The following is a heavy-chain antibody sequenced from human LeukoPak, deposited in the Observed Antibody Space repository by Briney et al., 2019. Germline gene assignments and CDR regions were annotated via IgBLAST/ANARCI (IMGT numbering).Heavy chain of an antibody. CDR3: ARVGVVVPAAIHYYYYYYMDV. J-gene: IGHJ6*03. V-gene: IGHV4-39*07. D-gene: IGHD2-2*01. CDR2: IYYSGST. CDR1: GGSISSSSYY. Sequence: SETLSLTCTVSGGSISSSSYYWGWIRQPPGKGLEWIGSIYYSGSTYYNPSLKSRVTISVDTSKNQFSLKLSSVTAADTAVYYCARVGVVVPAAIHYYYYYYMDVWGKGTTVTVSS.